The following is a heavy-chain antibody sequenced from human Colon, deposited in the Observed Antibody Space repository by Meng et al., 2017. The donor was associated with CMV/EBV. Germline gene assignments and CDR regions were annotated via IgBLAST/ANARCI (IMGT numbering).Heavy chain of an antibody. Sequence: LTCAGYGGSFSDYCWSRVRQAPGKGLEWIGEINRVGRTNYNPSLKNRVSILVDTSKNQFSLILNSVTAADTAVYYCARGGATPMVLRYWGQGTLVTVSS. CDR3: ARGGATPMVLRY. V-gene: IGHV4-34*01. D-gene: IGHD5-24*01. CDR1: GGSFSDYC. J-gene: IGHJ4*02. CDR2: INRVGRT.